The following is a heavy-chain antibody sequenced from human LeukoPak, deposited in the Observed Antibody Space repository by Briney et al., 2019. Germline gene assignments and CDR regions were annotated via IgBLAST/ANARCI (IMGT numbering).Heavy chain of an antibody. CDR2: MYFSGST. CDR1: GYSISSGYY. V-gene: IGHV4-38-2*02. J-gene: IGHJ3*02. Sequence: SETLSLTCTVSGYSISSGYYWGWIRQPPGKGLEWIGSMYFSGSTSYNPALQSRVTISVGTSDNQFSLRLSSVTAADTAVYYCATPGRFYYDISTGKYAFDIWGQGTMVTVSS. D-gene: IGHD3-9*01. CDR3: ATPGRFYYDISTGKYAFDI.